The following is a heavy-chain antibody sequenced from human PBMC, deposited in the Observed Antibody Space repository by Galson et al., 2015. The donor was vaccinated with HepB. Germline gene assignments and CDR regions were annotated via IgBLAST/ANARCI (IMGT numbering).Heavy chain of an antibody. CDR2: ISAYNGNT. D-gene: IGHD3-3*01. CDR1: GYTFTSYG. Sequence: SVKVSCKASGYTFTSYGISWVRQAPGQRLEWMGWISAYNGNTNYAQKLQGRVTMTTNTSISTAYMELSSLRSEDTAVYYCARGESRFLEWLLYRGPHLDYWGQGTLVTVSS. CDR3: ARGESRFLEWLLYRGPHLDY. V-gene: IGHV1-18*04. J-gene: IGHJ4*02.